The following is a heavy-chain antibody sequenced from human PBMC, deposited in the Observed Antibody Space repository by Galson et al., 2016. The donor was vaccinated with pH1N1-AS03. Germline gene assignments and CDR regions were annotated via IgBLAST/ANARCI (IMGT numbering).Heavy chain of an antibody. J-gene: IGHJ3*02. Sequence: ETLSLTCIVSGASITSDGFYWAWIRQPPGRGLEWLGSVSYSGEAFYSTSLRGRVTVPVDTSKNQFSLYVHSLTAADTALYFCARVPDGDYFGMLDTPRNAFEIWGQGTMVIVSS. CDR1: GASITSDGFY. V-gene: IGHV4-39*07. CDR3: ARVPDGDYFGMLDTPRNAFEI. CDR2: VSYSGEA. D-gene: IGHD3-3*01.